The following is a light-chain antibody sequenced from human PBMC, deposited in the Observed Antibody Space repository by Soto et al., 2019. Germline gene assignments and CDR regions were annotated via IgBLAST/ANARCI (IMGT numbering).Light chain of an antibody. CDR2: DAS. CDR3: HQRSNWPPIT. CDR1: QSVSSY. J-gene: IGKJ5*01. V-gene: IGKV3-11*01. Sequence: EIVLTQSPATLSLSPGARATLSCRASQSVSSYLAWYQQKPGQAPRLLIYDASNRATGIPARFSGSGSGTDFTLTISSLEPEDFAVYYCHQRSNWPPITFGQGTRREIK.